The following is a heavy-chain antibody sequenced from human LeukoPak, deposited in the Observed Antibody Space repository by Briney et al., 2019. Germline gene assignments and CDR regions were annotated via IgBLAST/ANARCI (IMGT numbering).Heavy chain of an antibody. Sequence: PGRSLRLSCAASGFTFSSYAMSWVRQAPGKGLEWVAVISYDGSNKYYADSVKGRFTISRDNSKNTLYLQMNSLRAEDTAVYYCARDPESSGWYDYWGQGTLVTVSS. CDR3: ARDPESSGWYDY. V-gene: IGHV3-30-3*01. CDR1: GFTFSSYA. D-gene: IGHD6-19*01. J-gene: IGHJ4*02. CDR2: ISYDGSNK.